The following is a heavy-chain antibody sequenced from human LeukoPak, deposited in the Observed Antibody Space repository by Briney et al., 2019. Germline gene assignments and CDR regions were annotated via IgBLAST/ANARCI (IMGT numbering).Heavy chain of an antibody. D-gene: IGHD3-22*01. V-gene: IGHV3-23*01. CDR3: AKGADYYDSSGGLSLFDY. CDR1: GFTFSSYA. Sequence: GGSLRLSCAASGFTFSSYAMSWVRQAPGKGLEWVSAISGSGGSTYYADSVKGRFTISRDNSKNTLYLQMNSLRAEDTAVYYCAKGADYYDSSGGLSLFDYWGQGTLVTVSS. CDR2: ISGSGGST. J-gene: IGHJ4*02.